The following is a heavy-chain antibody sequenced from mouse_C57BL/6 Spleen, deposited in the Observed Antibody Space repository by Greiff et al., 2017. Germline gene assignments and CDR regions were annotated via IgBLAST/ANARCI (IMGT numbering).Heavy chain of an antibody. V-gene: IGHV5-9*01. J-gene: IGHJ1*03. CDR3: ARDYSHWYFDV. CDR1: GFTFSSYT. CDR2: ISGGGGNT. Sequence: EVKLQESGGGLVKPGGSLKLSCAASGFTFSSYTMTWVRQTPEKRLEWVATISGGGGNTYYPDSVKGRFTISRDNAKNTLYLQMSSLRSEDTALYYCARDYSHWYFDVWGTGTTVTVSS. D-gene: IGHD2-12*01.